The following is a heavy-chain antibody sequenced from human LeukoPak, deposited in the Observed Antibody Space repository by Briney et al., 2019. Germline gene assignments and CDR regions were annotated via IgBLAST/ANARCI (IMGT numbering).Heavy chain of an antibody. V-gene: IGHV3-53*01. CDR2: IYSGGST. Sequence: GGSLRLSCAASGFTVSSNYMSWVRQAPGKGLEWVSVIYSGGSTYYADSVEGRFTISRDNSKNTLYLQMNSLRAEDTAVYYCAKLLYYYDSSQPYWGQGTLVTVSS. J-gene: IGHJ4*02. CDR1: GFTVSSNY. D-gene: IGHD3-22*01. CDR3: AKLLYYYDSSQPY.